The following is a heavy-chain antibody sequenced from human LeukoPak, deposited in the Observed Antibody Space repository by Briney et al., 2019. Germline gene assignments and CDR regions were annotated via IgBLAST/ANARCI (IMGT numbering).Heavy chain of an antibody. CDR2: IYSGGST. J-gene: IGHJ4*02. CDR1: EFSVGSNY. D-gene: IGHD5-12*01. V-gene: IGHV3-66*01. CDR3: ARGPRGYHNT. Sequence: GGSLRLSCAASEFSVGSNYMTWVCQAPGKGLEGVSLIYSGGSTYYADSVKGRFTISRDNSKNTLYLQMNSLRAEDTAVYYCARGPRGYHNTGGQGTLVTVSS.